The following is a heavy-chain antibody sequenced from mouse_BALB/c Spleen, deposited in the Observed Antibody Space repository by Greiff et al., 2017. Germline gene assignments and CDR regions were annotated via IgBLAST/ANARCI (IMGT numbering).Heavy chain of an antibody. CDR2: IWGDGST. D-gene: IGHD2-3*01. Sequence: VKLQESGPGRVAPSQSLSITCPVPGFSLPGFGVNWVRQPPGKGLEWLGMIWGDGSTDYNSALKSRLSISKDNSKSQVFLKMNSLQTDDTARYYCARDYDGYHYWYFDVWGAGTTVTVSS. V-gene: IGHV2-6-7*02. CDR1: GFSLPGFG. CDR3: ARDYDGYHYWYFDV. J-gene: IGHJ1*01.